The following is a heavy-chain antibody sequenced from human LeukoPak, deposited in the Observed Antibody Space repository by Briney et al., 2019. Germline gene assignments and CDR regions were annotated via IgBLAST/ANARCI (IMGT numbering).Heavy chain of an antibody. CDR1: GFTFSSYA. CDR3: ARGLSYCGGDCYGWLLRLNTPGFDY. CDR2: INHSGST. J-gene: IGHJ4*02. Sequence: GSLRLSCAASGFTFSSYAMSWVRQAPGKGLEWIGEINHSGSTNYNPSLKSRVTISVDTSKNQFSLKLSSVTAADTAVYYCARGLSYCGGDCYGWLLRLNTPGFDYWGQGTLVTVSS. V-gene: IGHV4-34*01. D-gene: IGHD2-21*02.